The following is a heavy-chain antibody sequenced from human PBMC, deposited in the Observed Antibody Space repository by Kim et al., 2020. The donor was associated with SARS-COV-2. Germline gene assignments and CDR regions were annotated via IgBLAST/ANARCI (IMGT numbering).Heavy chain of an antibody. Sequence: SETLSLTCAVYGGSFSGYYWSWIRQPPGKGLEWIGEINHSGSTNYNPSLKSRVTISVDTSKNQFSLKLSSVTAADTAVYYCARAKTGLEWVFGTSAYYY. D-gene: IGHD3-3*01. CDR2: INHSGST. CDR1: GGSFSGYY. CDR3: ARAKTGLEWVFGTSAYYY. J-gene: IGHJ6*01. V-gene: IGHV4-34*01.